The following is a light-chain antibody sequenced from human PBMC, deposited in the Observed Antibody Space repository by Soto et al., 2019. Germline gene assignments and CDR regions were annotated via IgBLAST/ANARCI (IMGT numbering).Light chain of an antibody. V-gene: IGKV3-20*01. CDR2: GAS. CDR3: QQYGSSPGT. CDR1: QSVSSSY. Sequence: EIVFTQSPGTLSFSPGERATLSCRASQSVSSSYLAWYQQKPGQAPRLLIYGASSRATGIPDRFSGSGSGTDFTLTISRLEPEDFAVYYCQQYGSSPGTFGQGTKWIS. J-gene: IGKJ1*01.